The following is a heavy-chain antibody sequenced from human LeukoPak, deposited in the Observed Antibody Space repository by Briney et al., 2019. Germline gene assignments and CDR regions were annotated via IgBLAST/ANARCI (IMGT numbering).Heavy chain of an antibody. J-gene: IGHJ4*02. CDR3: AKAGSYCSSTSCYVSYFDY. D-gene: IGHD2-2*01. CDR1: GFTFDDHA. CDR2: ISWNSGSI. Sequence: PPGGSLRLSCAASGFTFDDHAMHWVRQAPGKGLEWVSGISWNSGSIGYADSVKGRFTISRDNAKNSLYLQMNSLRAEDTALYYCAKAGSYCSSTSCYVSYFDYWGQGTLVTVSS. V-gene: IGHV3-9*01.